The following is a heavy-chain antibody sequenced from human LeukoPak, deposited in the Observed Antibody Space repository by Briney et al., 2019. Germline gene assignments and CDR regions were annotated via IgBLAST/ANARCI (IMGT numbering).Heavy chain of an antibody. CDR2: IKQDGSEK. CDR1: GFTFSSYW. CDR3: ARDKSYGDSSDY. V-gene: IGHV3-7*01. Sequence: PGGSLRLXCAASGFTFSSYWMSWVRQAPGKVLEWVANIKQDGSEKYYVDSVKGRFTISRDNAKNSLYLQMNSLRAEDTALYYCARDKSYGDSSDYWGQGTLVTVSS. D-gene: IGHD4-17*01. J-gene: IGHJ4*02.